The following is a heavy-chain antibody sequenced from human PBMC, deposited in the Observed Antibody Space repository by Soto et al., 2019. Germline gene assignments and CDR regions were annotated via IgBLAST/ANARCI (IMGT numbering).Heavy chain of an antibody. V-gene: IGHV3-23*01. D-gene: IGHD2-15*01. Sequence: EVQLLESGGGLVQPGGSLRLSCAASGFTFSSYAMSWVRQAPGKGLEWVSAISGSGNSPYYADSVKGRFTFSRDNSKNTVYLQMSSLKAEDTAVYYCASVGRWELYCSGGSCYNWFDPWGQGTLVTVSS. CDR1: GFTFSSYA. CDR3: ASVGRWELYCSGGSCYNWFDP. CDR2: ISGSGNSP. J-gene: IGHJ5*02.